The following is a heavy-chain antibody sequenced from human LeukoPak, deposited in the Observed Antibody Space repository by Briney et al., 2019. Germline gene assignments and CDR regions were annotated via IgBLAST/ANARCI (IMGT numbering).Heavy chain of an antibody. D-gene: IGHD3-10*01. CDR1: GGSFSGYY. CDR3: ARGRPITMVRGVGPDY. J-gene: IGHJ4*02. CDR2: INHSGST. Sequence: PSETLSLTCAVYGGSFSGYYWSWIRQPQGKGLEWIGEINHSGSTNYNPSLKSRVTISVDTSKNQFSLKLSSVTAADTAVYYCARGRPITMVRGVGPDYWGQGTLVTVSS. V-gene: IGHV4-34*01.